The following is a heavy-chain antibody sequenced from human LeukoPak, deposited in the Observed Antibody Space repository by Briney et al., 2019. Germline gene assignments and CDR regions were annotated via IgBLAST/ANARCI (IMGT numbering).Heavy chain of an antibody. Sequence: GASVKVSCKASGYTFTSYYMHWVRQAPGKGLEWMGGFDPEDGETIYAQKFQGRVTMTEDTSTDTAYMELSSLRSEDTAVYYCATGTTDYWGQGTLVTVSS. CDR1: GYTFTSYY. V-gene: IGHV1-24*01. D-gene: IGHD1-7*01. J-gene: IGHJ4*02. CDR3: ATGTTDY. CDR2: FDPEDGET.